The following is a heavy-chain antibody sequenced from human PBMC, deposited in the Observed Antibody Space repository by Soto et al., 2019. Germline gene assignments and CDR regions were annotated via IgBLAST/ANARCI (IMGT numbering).Heavy chain of an antibody. D-gene: IGHD6-19*01. CDR3: ARVLPRGGWGNIDY. J-gene: IGHJ4*02. V-gene: IGHV3-21*01. CDR1: GFTFSTYS. CDR2: ISSTSTYI. Sequence: EVQLVESGGGLVKPGGSLRLSCAASGFTFSTYSMNWVRQAPGKGLEWVSSISSTSTYIYYADSMKGRFTISRDNAKNSLYLQMNSLRAEDTAVYYCARVLPRGGWGNIDYWGQGTLVTVSS.